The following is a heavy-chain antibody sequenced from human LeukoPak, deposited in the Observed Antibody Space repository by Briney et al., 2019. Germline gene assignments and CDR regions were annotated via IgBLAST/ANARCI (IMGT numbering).Heavy chain of an antibody. Sequence: PGGSLRLSCAASGFTFCSYAMTWVRQAPDKGLEWVSAISGSGGSTYYADSVKGRFTISRDDPQNTLYLQMNSLSAEDTAVYYCAKVETSGGANCYALDYWGQGTLVTVSS. D-gene: IGHD2-2*01. CDR2: ISGSGGST. CDR3: AKVETSGGANCYALDY. CDR1: GFTFCSYA. V-gene: IGHV3-23*01. J-gene: IGHJ4*02.